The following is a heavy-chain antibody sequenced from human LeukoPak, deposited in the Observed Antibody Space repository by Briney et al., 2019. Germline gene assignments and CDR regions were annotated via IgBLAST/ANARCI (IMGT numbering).Heavy chain of an antibody. D-gene: IGHD5-12*01. V-gene: IGHV1-18*04. CDR3: ARSRGLGWLRFSGYFDY. CDR1: GYIFTNYA. Sequence: ASVKVSCQTSGYIFTNYAISWVRQAPGQGLEWMGWISVYNSDAKYGHNLQGRVTMTADTSTSAAYMELRSLRFDDTAVYYCARSRGLGWLRFSGYFDYWGQGTLVTVSS. CDR2: ISVYNSDA. J-gene: IGHJ4*02.